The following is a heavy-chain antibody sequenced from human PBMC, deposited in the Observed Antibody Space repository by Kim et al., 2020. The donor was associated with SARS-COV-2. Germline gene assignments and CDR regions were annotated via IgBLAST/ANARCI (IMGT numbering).Heavy chain of an antibody. Sequence: GGSLRLSCVASGFTFSVYGMTWVRQAPGKGLEWVAISSGGIGDTYYAASVKGHFTVSSDNSKNMLYLEMNSLRAEDTAVYFCENVLSWGRGNLVSVS. CDR3: ENVLS. CDR1: GFTFSVYG. CDR2: SSGGIGDT. J-gene: IGHJ4*02. V-gene: IGHV3-23*01. D-gene: IGHD2-8*02.